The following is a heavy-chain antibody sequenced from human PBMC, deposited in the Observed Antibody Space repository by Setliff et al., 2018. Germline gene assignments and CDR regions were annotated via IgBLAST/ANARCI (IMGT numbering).Heavy chain of an antibody. CDR2: INHSGST. J-gene: IGHJ6*03. V-gene: IGHV4-39*07. Sequence: SETLSLTCTVSGGSINSGVYYWGWIRQPPGKGLEWIGEINHSGSTNYNPSLKSRVTISVDTSKNQFSLKLSSMTAADTAVYYCAREVPRWELTRGYYYYYMDVWGKGTTVTVSS. CDR3: AREVPRWELTRGYYYYYMDV. D-gene: IGHD1-26*01. CDR1: GGSINSGVYY.